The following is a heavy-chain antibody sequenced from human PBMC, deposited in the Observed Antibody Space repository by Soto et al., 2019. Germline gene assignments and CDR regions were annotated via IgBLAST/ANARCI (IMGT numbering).Heavy chain of an antibody. Sequence: PGGSLRLSCAASGFTFSSYAMHWVRQAPGKGLEWVAVISYDGSNKYYADSVKGRFTISRDNSKNTLYLQMNSLRAEDTAVYYCARVSRRQQLYYYYGMDVWGQGTTVTVSS. D-gene: IGHD6-13*01. CDR2: ISYDGSNK. CDR3: ARVSRRQQLYYYYGMDV. J-gene: IGHJ6*02. CDR1: GFTFSSYA. V-gene: IGHV3-30-3*01.